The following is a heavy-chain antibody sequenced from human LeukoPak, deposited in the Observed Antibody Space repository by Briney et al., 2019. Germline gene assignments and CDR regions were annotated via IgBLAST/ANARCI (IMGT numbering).Heavy chain of an antibody. CDR3: AGSRAYYFDY. CDR1: GGSISSYY. J-gene: IGHJ4*02. CDR2: IYSSESP. Sequence: PSETLFLTCTVCGGSISSYYWSWNRQPPGKGLGWVGSIYSSESPNYHPSLKSRVTISVDTSKNQLCLKLSSVTAADTAVYYCAGSRAYYFDYWGQGALVTVSS. V-gene: IGHV4-59*01.